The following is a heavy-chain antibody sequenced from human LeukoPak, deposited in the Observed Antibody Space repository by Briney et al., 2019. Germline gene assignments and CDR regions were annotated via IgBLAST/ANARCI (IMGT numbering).Heavy chain of an antibody. CDR1: GGSFSGYY. J-gene: IGHJ6*03. D-gene: IGHD3-22*01. CDR2: INHSGST. CDR3: ARGVLASYYDSSGYYSSYYYYYMDV. V-gene: IGHV4-34*01. Sequence: SETLSLTCAVYGGSFSGYYWSWIRQPPGKGLEWIGEINHSGSTNYNPSLKSRVTISVDTSKNQFSLKLSSVTAADTAVYYCARGVLASYYDSSGYYSSYYYYYMDVWGKGTTVTVSS.